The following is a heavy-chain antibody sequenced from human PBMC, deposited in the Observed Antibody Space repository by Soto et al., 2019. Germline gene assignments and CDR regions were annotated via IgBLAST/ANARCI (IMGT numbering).Heavy chain of an antibody. CDR3: ALVGDGYVSSSVEC. CDR1: GFTFSRYW. J-gene: IGHJ1*01. V-gene: IGHV3-7*05. CDR2: INQDGRET. D-gene: IGHD3-10*01. Sequence: EVHVEESGGDLVQPGGSLKLACAASGFTFSRYWMTWVRQAPGKGLEWLANINQDGRETYYVDSVKGRFSSSRDNAKNSVYLHMNSLRSDDTAVYYCALVGDGYVSSSVECWGQGTLVTVSS.